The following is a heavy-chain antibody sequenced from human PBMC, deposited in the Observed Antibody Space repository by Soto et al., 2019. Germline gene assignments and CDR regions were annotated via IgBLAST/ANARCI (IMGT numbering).Heavy chain of an antibody. Sequence: QVQLVESGGGVVQPGRSLRLSCAASGFTFSSYGMHWVRQAPGKGLEWVADIWYDGSNKYYADSVKGRFTISRDNSKITLYLQMNSLRAEDTAVYYCAKDQGYAKNLYYYYYGMDVWGQGTTVTVSS. CDR1: GFTFSSYG. D-gene: IGHD1-1*01. CDR3: AKDQGYAKNLYYYYYGMDV. V-gene: IGHV3-33*06. J-gene: IGHJ6*02. CDR2: IWYDGSNK.